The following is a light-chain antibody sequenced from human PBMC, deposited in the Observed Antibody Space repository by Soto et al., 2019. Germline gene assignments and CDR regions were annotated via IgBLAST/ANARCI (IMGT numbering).Light chain of an antibody. CDR3: MQALQTPYT. CDR2: LGS. J-gene: IGKJ2*01. CDR1: QSLLQSNGYNY. Sequence: DIVMTQSPLSLPVTPGEPASIYCRSSQSLLQSNGYNYLDWYLQKPGQSPQLLIYLGSNRASGVPDRFSGSGSGTDFTLKISRVEAEDVGVYYCMQALQTPYTFGQGTKLEIK. V-gene: IGKV2-28*01.